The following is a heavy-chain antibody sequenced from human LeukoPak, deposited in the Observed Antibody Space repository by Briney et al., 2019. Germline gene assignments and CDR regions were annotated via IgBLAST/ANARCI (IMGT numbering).Heavy chain of an antibody. Sequence: SETLSLTCTVSGGSISSYYWSWIRQPPGKGLEWIGYIYTSGSTNYNPSLKSRVTISVDTSKNQFSLKLSAVTAADTAVYYCAGSPITMVRSFDPWGQGTLVTVSS. J-gene: IGHJ5*02. CDR2: IYTSGST. CDR3: AGSPITMVRSFDP. D-gene: IGHD3-10*01. V-gene: IGHV4-4*09. CDR1: GGSISSYY.